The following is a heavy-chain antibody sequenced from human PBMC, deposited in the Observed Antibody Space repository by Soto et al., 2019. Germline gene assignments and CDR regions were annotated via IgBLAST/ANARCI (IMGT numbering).Heavy chain of an antibody. Sequence: QVQLVESGRGVVQPGRALRLSCAASGFTFSSYAMHWVRQAPGKGLEWVAVISYDGSNKYYADSVKGRFTISRDNSKNTLYLQMNSLRAEDTAVYYCVRDPLWGTAMVLWYFDLWGRGTLVTVSS. J-gene: IGHJ2*01. CDR3: VRDPLWGTAMVLWYFDL. CDR2: ISYDGSNK. V-gene: IGHV3-30-3*01. D-gene: IGHD5-18*01. CDR1: GFTFSSYA.